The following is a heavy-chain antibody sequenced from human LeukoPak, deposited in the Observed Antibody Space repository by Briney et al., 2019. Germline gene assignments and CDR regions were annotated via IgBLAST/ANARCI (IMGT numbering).Heavy chain of an antibody. CDR2: IYYGGST. CDR1: RGSISSYY. J-gene: IGHJ4*02. CDR3: ASLGGSGSWNFGY. V-gene: IGHV4-59*01. D-gene: IGHD3-10*01. Sequence: SETLSLTCAVSRGSISSYYWSWIRQSPGKGLEWIGYIYYGGSTNYNPSLKSRATISLDTSKNQFSLRLGSVTAADTAVYYCASLGGSGSWNFGYWGQGALVTVSS.